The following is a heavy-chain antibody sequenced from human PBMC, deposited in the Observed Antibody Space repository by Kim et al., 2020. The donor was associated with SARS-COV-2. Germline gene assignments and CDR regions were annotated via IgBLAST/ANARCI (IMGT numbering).Heavy chain of an antibody. Sequence: SETLSLTCTVSGYSISSGYYWGWIRQPPGKGLEWIGSIYHSGSTYYNPSLKSRVTISVDTSKNQFSLKLSSVTAADTAVYYCARLPPGGGEVDYWGQGTLVTVSS. D-gene: IGHD6-25*01. CDR2: IYHSGST. CDR1: GYSISSGYY. J-gene: IGHJ4*02. V-gene: IGHV4-38-2*02. CDR3: ARLPPGGGEVDY.